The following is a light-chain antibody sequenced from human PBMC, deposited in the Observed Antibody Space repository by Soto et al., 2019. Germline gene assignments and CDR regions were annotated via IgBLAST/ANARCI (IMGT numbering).Light chain of an antibody. CDR2: GAS. V-gene: IGKV3-20*01. CDR1: QSVSSSF. CDR3: QQYGTSPET. J-gene: IGKJ2*01. Sequence: EIVLTQSPGTLSLSPGERATLSCRASQSVSSSFLAWYQQKPGQAPRLLIYGASSRATGIPDRFSGGGSGTHFILTISRLEPVDFAVYYCQQYGTSPETFGQGTKLEIK.